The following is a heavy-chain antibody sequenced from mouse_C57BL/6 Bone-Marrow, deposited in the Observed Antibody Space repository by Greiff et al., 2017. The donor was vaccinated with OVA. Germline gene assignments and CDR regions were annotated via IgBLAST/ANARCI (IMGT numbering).Heavy chain of an antibody. CDR2: IWSGGST. Sequence: VQVVESGPGLVQPSQSLSITCTVSGFSLTSYGVHWVRQSPGKGLAWLGVIWSGGSTDSNAAFISRLSIRKDNSTSQAFFKMNNLQSDDTAIYYCSRNYWYYGSSYFDYAMDYWCQGTSVTVSS. J-gene: IGHJ4*01. CDR3: SRNYWYYGSSYFDYAMDY. CDR1: GFSLTSYG. V-gene: IGHV2-2*01. D-gene: IGHD1-1*01.